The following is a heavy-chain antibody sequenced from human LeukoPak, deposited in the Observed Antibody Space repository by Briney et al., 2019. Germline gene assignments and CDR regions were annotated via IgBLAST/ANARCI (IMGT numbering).Heavy chain of an antibody. CDR1: GFTFSDYS. V-gene: IGHV3-48*02. J-gene: IGHJ4*02. CDR3: ARGPPLYSSSSGGGTLDY. Sequence: GGSLRLSCTASGFTFSDYSMHWIRQAPGKGLEWVSYISSRSSAIYYADSVKGRFTISRDNAKNALYLQMNSLRDEDTAVYYCARGPPLYSSSSGGGTLDYWGQGTLVTVSS. CDR2: ISSRSSAI. D-gene: IGHD6-6*01.